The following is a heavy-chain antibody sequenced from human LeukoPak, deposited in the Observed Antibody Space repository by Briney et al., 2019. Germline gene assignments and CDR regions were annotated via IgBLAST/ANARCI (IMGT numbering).Heavy chain of an antibody. D-gene: IGHD2-8*01. CDR1: GFNFGGFS. CDR3: XRPRGCNSGRCNNFDY. J-gene: IGHJ4*02. Sequence: GGSLRLSCAASGFNFGGFSMSWARQAPGKGLEWVTHMNEYGGDIFYVDSVKDRFTISRDNAKNLLYLQMNSLRAEDTAVYVXXRPRGCNSGRCNNFDYWGQGTLVTVSS. CDR2: MNEYGGDI. V-gene: IGHV3-7*01.